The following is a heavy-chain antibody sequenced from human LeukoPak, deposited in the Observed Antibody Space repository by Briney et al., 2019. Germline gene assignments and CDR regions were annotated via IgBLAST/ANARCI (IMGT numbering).Heavy chain of an antibody. D-gene: IGHD6-6*01. CDR3: ARGKTLYYSSSRALGY. J-gene: IGHJ4*02. CDR1: GGTFSSYA. Sequence: ASVKVSCKASGGTFSSYAISWVRQAPGQGLEWMGGIIPIFGTANYAQKFQGRVTITADESTSTAYMELSSLRSEDTAVYYCARGKTLYYSSSRALGYWGQGTLVTVSS. V-gene: IGHV1-69*13. CDR2: IIPIFGTA.